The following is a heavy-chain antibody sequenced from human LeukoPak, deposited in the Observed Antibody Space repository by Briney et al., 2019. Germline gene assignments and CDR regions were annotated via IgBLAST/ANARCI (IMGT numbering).Heavy chain of an antibody. CDR1: GGSISSGTYY. Sequence: PSETLSLTCTVSGGSISSGTYYWGWIRQPPGKGLEWIGSIYYSGSTYYNPSLKSRVTISIDTSKNQFSLKLSSVTAADTAVYYCARSPVWGSYRPPYNWFDPWGQGTLVTVSS. CDR3: ARSPVWGSYRPPYNWFDP. V-gene: IGHV4-39*07. J-gene: IGHJ5*02. D-gene: IGHD3-16*02. CDR2: IYYSGST.